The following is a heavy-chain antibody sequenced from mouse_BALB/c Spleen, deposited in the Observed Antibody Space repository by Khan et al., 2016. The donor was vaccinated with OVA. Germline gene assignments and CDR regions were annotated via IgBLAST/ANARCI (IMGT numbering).Heavy chain of an antibody. D-gene: IGHD6-2*01. J-gene: IGHJ2*01. V-gene: IGHV1-76*01. Sequence: QVQLKESGAELVRPGASVKLSCKTSGYNFTSYWIHWVKKRPGQGLEWIARIYPGTDNTYYNEKFKDKATLTADKSSSTAYMQLSSLKSEDSAVYFCAREESLYYFDYWGQGTTLTVSS. CDR2: IYPGTDNT. CDR1: GYNFTSYW. CDR3: AREESLYYFDY.